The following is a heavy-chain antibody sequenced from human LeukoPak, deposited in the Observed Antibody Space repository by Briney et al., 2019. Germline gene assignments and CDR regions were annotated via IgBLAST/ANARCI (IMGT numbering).Heavy chain of an antibody. J-gene: IGHJ4*02. D-gene: IGHD7-27*01. Sequence: GGSLRLSCAASGFTFSSYEMNWVRQAPGKGLGWVSYISSSGSTISYADSVKGRFTISRDNAKNSLYLQMNSLRAEDTAVYYCARDGEWGYFDYWGQGTLVTVSS. CDR3: ARDGEWGYFDY. V-gene: IGHV3-48*03. CDR1: GFTFSSYE. CDR2: ISSSGSTI.